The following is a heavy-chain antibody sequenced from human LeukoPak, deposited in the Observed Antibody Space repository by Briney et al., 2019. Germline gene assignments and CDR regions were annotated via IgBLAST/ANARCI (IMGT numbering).Heavy chain of an antibody. V-gene: IGHV3-48*03. D-gene: IGHD6-6*01. CDR2: ISSSGSTI. CDR1: GFTYSSYV. CDR3: ARVRYSSSPY. Sequence: PGGSLILSCAASGFTYSSYVMNWVRQAPGKGLEWVSYISSSGSTIYYADSVKGRFTISRDNAKNSLYLQMNSLRAEDTAVYYCARVRYSSSPYWGQGTLVTVSS. J-gene: IGHJ4*02.